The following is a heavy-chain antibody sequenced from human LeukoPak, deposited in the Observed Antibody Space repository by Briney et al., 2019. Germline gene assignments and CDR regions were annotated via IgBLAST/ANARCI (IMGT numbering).Heavy chain of an antibody. CDR2: IYTDDRT. J-gene: IGHJ4*02. CDR3: ARDPPGH. Sequence: GGSLRLSCAASGFTVSNYYMSWVRQAPGKGLEWVSDIYTDDRTYYADSVEGRFIISRDNARNSLYLQMDSLTVEDTAVYYCARDPPGHWGQGTLVTVSS. V-gene: IGHV3-53*01. CDR1: GFTVSNYY.